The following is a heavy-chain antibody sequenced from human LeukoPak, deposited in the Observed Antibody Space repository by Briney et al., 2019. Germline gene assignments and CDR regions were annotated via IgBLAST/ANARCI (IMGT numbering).Heavy chain of an antibody. V-gene: IGHV3-23*01. CDR3: AKEGYSYGYRELNWFDP. CDR1: GFTFSSYA. J-gene: IGHJ5*02. D-gene: IGHD5-18*01. CDR2: ISGSGGST. Sequence: GGSLRLSCAASGFTFSSYAMSWVRQAPGKGLEWVSAISGSGGSTYYADSVKGRFTISRDNSKNTLYLQMNSLRAEDTAVYYSAKEGYSYGYRELNWFDPWGQGTLVTVSS.